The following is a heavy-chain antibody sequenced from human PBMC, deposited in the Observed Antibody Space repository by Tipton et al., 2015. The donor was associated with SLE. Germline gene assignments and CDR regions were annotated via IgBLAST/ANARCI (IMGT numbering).Heavy chain of an antibody. Sequence: QVQLVQSGPEVKKPGASVRVSCKVSGYTLSELSMHWVRQAPGQGLEWMGIVNPDTGGTSYAQRFQGRVTVTADTSSSTVYVELSSLRFEGTAVYYCARDRSRSGSDVFDYWGHGSLVTVSS. D-gene: IGHD6-19*01. CDR2: VNPDTGGT. V-gene: IGHV1-46*01. CDR1: GYTLSELS. CDR3: ARDRSRSGSDVFDY. J-gene: IGHJ4*01.